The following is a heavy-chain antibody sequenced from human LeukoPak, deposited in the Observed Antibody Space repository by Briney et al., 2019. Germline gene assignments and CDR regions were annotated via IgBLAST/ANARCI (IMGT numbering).Heavy chain of an antibody. CDR3: ARMEDDYDILTGYRY. V-gene: IGHV1-46*01. CDR2: INPSGGST. J-gene: IGHJ4*02. CDR1: GYTFTSYY. D-gene: IGHD3-9*01. Sequence: ASVTVSCKASGYTFTSYYMHWVRQAPGQGLEWMGIINPSGGSTSYAQKFQDRVTMTRDTSTSTVYMELSSLRSEDTAVYYCARMEDDYDILTGYRYWGQGTLVTVSS.